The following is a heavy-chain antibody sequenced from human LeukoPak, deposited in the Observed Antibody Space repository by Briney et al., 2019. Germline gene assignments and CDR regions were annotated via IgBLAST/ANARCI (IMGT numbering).Heavy chain of an antibody. CDR3: ARDFTPHLDY. V-gene: IGHV1-18*01. CDR1: GYSLSSYG. J-gene: IGHJ4*02. Sequence: ASVKVSCKASGYSLSSYGISWVRQAPGQGLEWMGWISAYNGATKYTQRFQTRVTMTTDTSTNTAYMELRSLRSDDTAVYYCARDFTPHLDYWGQGTLVTVSP. CDR2: ISAYNGAT.